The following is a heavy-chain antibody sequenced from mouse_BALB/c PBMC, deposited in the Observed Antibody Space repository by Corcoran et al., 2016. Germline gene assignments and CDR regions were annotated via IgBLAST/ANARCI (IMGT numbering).Heavy chain of an antibody. CDR3: ARTGTGGYYAMDY. D-gene: IGHD4-1*01. Sequence: QIQLVQSGPELKKPGETVRISCKASGYTFTTAGMQWVQKMPGKGLKWIGWINTHSGVPKYAEDFKGRFAFSLETSASTAYLQISNLKNEDTATDFCARTGTGGYYAMDYWGQGTSVTVSS. CDR1: GYTFTTAG. CDR2: INTHSGVP. J-gene: IGHJ4*01. V-gene: IGHV9-4*02.